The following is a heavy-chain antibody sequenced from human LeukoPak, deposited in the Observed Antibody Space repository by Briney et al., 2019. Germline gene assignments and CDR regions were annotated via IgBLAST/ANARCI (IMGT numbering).Heavy chain of an antibody. D-gene: IGHD1-26*01. J-gene: IGHJ3*02. CDR3: ARDGELGSPADAFDI. CDR2: IKQDGSET. V-gene: IGHV3-7*01. CDR1: GFTFRSYW. Sequence: PGGSLRLSCAASGFTFRSYWMTWVRQYPGKGPEWVANIKQDGSETYYADSVKGRFTISRDNAKRSLYLQMNSLRAEDTAVYYCARDGELGSPADAFDIWGQGTMVTVSS.